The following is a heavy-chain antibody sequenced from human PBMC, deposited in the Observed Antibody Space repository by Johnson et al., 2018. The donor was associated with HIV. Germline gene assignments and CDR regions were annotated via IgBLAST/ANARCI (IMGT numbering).Heavy chain of an antibody. CDR1: GFTFSNYA. CDR2: VSYEGSNK. D-gene: IGHD1-26*01. J-gene: IGHJ3*02. Sequence: QVQLVESGGGVVQPGRSLRLSCAASGFTFSNYAMYWVRQAPGKGLEWVAGVSYEGSNKYFADTVQGRFIISRDNSKNTLYLQMNSLRAEDTAVYYCARPPLERIISGSYGAFDIWGQGTMVTVSS. CDR3: ARPPLERIISGSYGAFDI. V-gene: IGHV3-30*14.